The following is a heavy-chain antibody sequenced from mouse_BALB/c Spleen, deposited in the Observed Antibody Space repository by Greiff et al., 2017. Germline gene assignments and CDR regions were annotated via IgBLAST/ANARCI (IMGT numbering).Heavy chain of an antibody. J-gene: IGHJ3*01. Sequence: DVHLVESGGGLVKPGGSLKLSCAASGFTFSSHAMSWVRQSPEKRPEWVAEISSGGSYTYYPDTVTGRFTISRDNAKNTLYLEVSSLRSEDTAMYYCARRDGFACWGQGTLVTVSA. CDR3: ARRDGFAC. CDR2: ISSGGSYT. CDR1: GFTFSSHA. V-gene: IGHV5-9-4*01. D-gene: IGHD1-1*01.